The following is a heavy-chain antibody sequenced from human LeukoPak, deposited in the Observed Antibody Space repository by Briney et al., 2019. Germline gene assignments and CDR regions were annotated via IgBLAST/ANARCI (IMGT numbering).Heavy chain of an antibody. CDR1: GFTFDDYG. D-gene: IGHD3-9*01. V-gene: IGHV3-20*01. Sequence: PGGSLRLSCAASGFTFDDYGMSWVRQAPGKGLEWVSGINWNGGSAGYADSVKGRFTISRDNAKNSLYLQMNSLRAEDTALYHCARGGYDILSLPDWGQGTLVTVSS. CDR3: ARGGYDILSLPD. CDR2: INWNGGSA. J-gene: IGHJ4*02.